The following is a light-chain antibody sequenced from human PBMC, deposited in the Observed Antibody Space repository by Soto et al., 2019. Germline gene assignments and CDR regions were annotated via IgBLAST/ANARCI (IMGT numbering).Light chain of an antibody. Sequence: DIQMTQSPSSLSASVGDRVTITCRASQSISSYLNWYQQKPGKAPKLLIYAASSLQSGVPSRFSGSGYGTDFTLTISSLQPEDFATYYCQQSYSTPPRTFGQGTKVEIK. CDR1: QSISSY. CDR2: AAS. J-gene: IGKJ1*01. CDR3: QQSYSTPPRT. V-gene: IGKV1-39*01.